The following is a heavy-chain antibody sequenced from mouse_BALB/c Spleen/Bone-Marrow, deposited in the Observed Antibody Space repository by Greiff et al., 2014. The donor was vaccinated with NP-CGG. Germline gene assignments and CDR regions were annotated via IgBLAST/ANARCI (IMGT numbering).Heavy chain of an antibody. CDR2: ITSSGHT. CDR3: ARSGNFFDY. Sequence: EVQLVESGPGLMKPSQSLSLTCTVSGYSITSAYVWYWIRQFPGDKLEWMGYITSSGHTSYNPSLKSRISITRDTSKNQFFLQLNSVTTEDTATYFCARSGNFFDYWGQGTTLTVSS. J-gene: IGHJ2*01. V-gene: IGHV3-2*02. CDR1: GYSITSAYV. D-gene: IGHD3-1*01.